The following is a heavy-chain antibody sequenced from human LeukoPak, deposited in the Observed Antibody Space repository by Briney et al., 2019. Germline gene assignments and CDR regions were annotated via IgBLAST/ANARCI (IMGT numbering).Heavy chain of an antibody. D-gene: IGHD2-21*02. V-gene: IGHV3-21*01. CDR2: ISSSSSYI. J-gene: IGHJ6*02. CDR3: ARGRYCGGDCYLTYTYGMDV. CDR1: GFTFSSYT. Sequence: GGSLRLSCAASGFTFSSYTMNWVRQAPGKGLEWVSSISSSSSYIYYADSVKGRFTISRDNARNSLYLQMNSLRAEDTAVYYCARGRYCGGDCYLTYTYGMDVWGQGTTVTVSS.